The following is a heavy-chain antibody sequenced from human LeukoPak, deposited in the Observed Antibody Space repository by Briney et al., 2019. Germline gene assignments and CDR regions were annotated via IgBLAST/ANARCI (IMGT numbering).Heavy chain of an antibody. CDR1: GGSISSYY. CDR2: INHSGST. CDR3: ARHKEFIAAKTWFDP. V-gene: IGHV4-34*01. D-gene: IGHD6-13*01. J-gene: IGHJ5*02. Sequence: SETLSLTCTVSGGSISSYYWSWIRQPPGKGLEWIGEINHSGSTNYNPSLKSRVTISVDTSKNQFSLKLSSVTAADTAVYYCARHKEFIAAKTWFDPWGQGTLVTVSS.